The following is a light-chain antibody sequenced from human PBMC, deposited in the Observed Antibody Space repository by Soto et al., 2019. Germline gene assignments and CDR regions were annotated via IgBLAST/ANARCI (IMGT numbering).Light chain of an antibody. V-gene: IGLV2-8*01. Sequence: QSVLTQPPSASGSPGQSVTISCTGTSSDVGGYNYVSWYQQHPGKAPKLVIFEVNKRPSGVPDRFSGSKSGNTASLTVSGFQTEDEADYYCNSYAGSNSFVFGTGTKVTVL. J-gene: IGLJ1*01. CDR3: NSYAGSNSFV. CDR1: SSDVGGYNY. CDR2: EVN.